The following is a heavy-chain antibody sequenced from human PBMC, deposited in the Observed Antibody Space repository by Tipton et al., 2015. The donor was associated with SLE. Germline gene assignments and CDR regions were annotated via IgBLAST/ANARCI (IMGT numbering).Heavy chain of an antibody. Sequence: GSLRLSCTVSGGSISTYFWSWIRQPPGKGLEWLGYISDGGGTNYNPSLKSRVTISVDPAKNQFSLKLTPVTAPDTAVYYCARGMVTWRGAIIGVDVWGQGTTVNVSS. CDR3: ARGMVTWRGAIIGVDV. J-gene: IGHJ6*02. D-gene: IGHD2-21*02. V-gene: IGHV4-4*09. CDR2: ISDGGGT. CDR1: GGSISTYF.